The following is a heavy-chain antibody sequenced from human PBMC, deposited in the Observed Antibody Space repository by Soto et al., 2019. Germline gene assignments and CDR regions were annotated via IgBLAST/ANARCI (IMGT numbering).Heavy chain of an antibody. D-gene: IGHD1-26*01. CDR2: ISYDGSNK. J-gene: IGHJ4*02. CDR1: GFTFSSYG. Sequence: PGGSLRLSCAASGFTFSSYGMHWVRQAPGKGLEWAAVISYDGSNKYYADSVKGRFTISRDNSKNTLYLQMNSLRAEDTAVYYCATPFRGGSYPSLGRHDYWGQGTLVTVSS. V-gene: IGHV3-30*03. CDR3: ATPFRGGSYPSLGRHDY.